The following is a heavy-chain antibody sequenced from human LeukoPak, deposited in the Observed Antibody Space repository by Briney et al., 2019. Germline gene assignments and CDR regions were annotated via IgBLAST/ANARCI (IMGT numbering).Heavy chain of an antibody. D-gene: IGHD3-9*01. J-gene: IGHJ4*02. CDR1: GGSISSSSYY. V-gene: IGHV4-39*07. CDR3: ARAGYFDWAGRDYFDY. Sequence: SETLSLTCNVSGGSISSSSYYWGWIRQPPGKGLEWIGSIYYSGSTYYNPSLKSRVTISVDTSKNQFSLKLSSVTAADTAVYYCARAGYFDWAGRDYFDYWGQGTLVTVSS. CDR2: IYYSGST.